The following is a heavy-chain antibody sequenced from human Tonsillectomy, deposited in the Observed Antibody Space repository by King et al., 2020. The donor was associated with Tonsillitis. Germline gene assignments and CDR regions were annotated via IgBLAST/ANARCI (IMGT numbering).Heavy chain of an antibody. D-gene: IGHD1/OR15-1a*01. CDR2: IGGSGVST. CDR1: GFTFSSYA. J-gene: IGHJ4*02. V-gene: IGHV3-23*04. CDR3: ATYRTISGVDY. Sequence: VQLVESGGGLVQPGGSLRLSCAASGFTFSSYAMSWVRQAPGKGLEWVSVIGGSGVSTYYADSVKGRFTISRDNSKNTLYLQMNSLKAEDTAVYYCATYRTISGVDYWGQGTLVTVSS.